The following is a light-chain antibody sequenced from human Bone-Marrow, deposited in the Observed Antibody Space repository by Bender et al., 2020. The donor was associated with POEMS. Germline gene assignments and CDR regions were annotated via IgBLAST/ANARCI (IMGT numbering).Light chain of an antibody. CDR3: NSFTTSNTYV. Sequence: QSALTQPASMSGSPGQSITISCSGSSSDVGAYDYVSWYQQHPGKAPKLMIFDVIYRPSGVLNRFSGSKSGNTASLTISGLQAEDEADYYCNSFTTSNTYVFGTGTTVTVL. J-gene: IGLJ1*01. V-gene: IGLV2-14*03. CDR1: SSDVGAYDY. CDR2: DVI.